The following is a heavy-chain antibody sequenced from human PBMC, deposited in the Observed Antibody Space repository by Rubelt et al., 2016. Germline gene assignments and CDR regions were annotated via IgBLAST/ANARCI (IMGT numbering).Heavy chain of an antibody. CDR2: ITATSVGATT. J-gene: IGHJ4*02. V-gene: IGHV3-15*07. Sequence: GKGLEWVGRITATSVGATTDYAAPVNSRFTISRDDSRSTMYLQMNYLKSEDTATYYCTTDLYCSNARCYGGVFSYWGQGALVTVSS. CDR3: TTDLYCSNARCYGGVFSY. D-gene: IGHD2-2*01.